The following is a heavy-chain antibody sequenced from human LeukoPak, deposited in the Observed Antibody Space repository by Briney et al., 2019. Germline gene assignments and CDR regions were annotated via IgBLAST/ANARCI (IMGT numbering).Heavy chain of an antibody. Sequence: GESLKISWKGSGYSFTSYWIGWVRQMPGKGLEWMGLIYPGDSDTRYSPSFQGQSTIPADTSIDTAYVQWSGLKASDTGIYYCARPPTPHSGWSPRYAFDIWGQGTMVTVSS. V-gene: IGHV5-51*01. D-gene: IGHD6-19*01. CDR2: IYPGDSDT. CDR1: GYSFTSYW. J-gene: IGHJ3*02. CDR3: ARPPTPHSGWSPRYAFDI.